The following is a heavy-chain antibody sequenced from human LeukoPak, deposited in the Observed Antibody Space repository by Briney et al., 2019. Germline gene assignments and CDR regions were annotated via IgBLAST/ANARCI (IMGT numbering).Heavy chain of an antibody. CDR3: AKCASSYFDY. J-gene: IGHJ4*02. CDR2: ISSDGNNK. CDR1: GFSLSTYG. Sequence: PGGSLRLSCAASGFSLSTYGMHWVRQAPGKGLEWMAVISSDGNNKYYADSVKGRFTISRDNSMSTLYLQMNSLSTEDTAVYYCAKCASSYFDYWGQGTLVTVSS. V-gene: IGHV3-30*18. D-gene: IGHD6-6*01.